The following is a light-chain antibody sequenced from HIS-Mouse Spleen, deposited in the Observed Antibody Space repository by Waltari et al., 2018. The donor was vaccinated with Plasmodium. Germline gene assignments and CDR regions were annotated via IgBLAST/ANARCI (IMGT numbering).Light chain of an antibody. CDR2: EVS. V-gene: IGLV2-8*01. J-gene: IGLJ2*01. CDR3: SSYAGSNNLV. Sequence: QSALTQPPSASGSPGQSVTISCTGTSSDVGGYNYVSWYQQHPGKAPKLMIYEVSKRPAGSPERFSGSKSCNTASLTVSGLQAEDEADYYCSSYAGSNNLVFGGGTKLTVL. CDR1: SSDVGGYNY.